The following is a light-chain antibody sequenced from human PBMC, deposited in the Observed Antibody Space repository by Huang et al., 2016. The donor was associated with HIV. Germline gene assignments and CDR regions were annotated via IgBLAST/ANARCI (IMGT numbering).Light chain of an antibody. CDR2: DAT. Sequence: EIVLTQSPATLSLSPGERATLSCRASQSVSSYLAVYQQKPGQAPSLLIYDATSRAPVIPAGFSGRGSVTDFTLTISNLEPEDFAVYSCQQRYDWPLTFGGGTKVEIK. V-gene: IGKV3-11*01. J-gene: IGKJ4*01. CDR3: QQRYDWPLT. CDR1: QSVSSY.